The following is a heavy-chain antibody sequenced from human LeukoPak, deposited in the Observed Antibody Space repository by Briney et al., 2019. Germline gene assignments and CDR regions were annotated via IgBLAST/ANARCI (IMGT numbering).Heavy chain of an antibody. CDR2: INEDGSST. J-gene: IGHJ4*02. CDR3: TTDTFGARDS. CDR1: GYTFSRYW. Sequence: GGSLRLSCAASGYTFSRYWMHWVRQGPGKGMVWVSRINEDGSSTSYAESVRGRFTISRDNAKNTLYLQMNSLRAEDAAVYYCTTDTFGARDSWGQGTLVTVSS. V-gene: IGHV3-74*01. D-gene: IGHD3-10*01.